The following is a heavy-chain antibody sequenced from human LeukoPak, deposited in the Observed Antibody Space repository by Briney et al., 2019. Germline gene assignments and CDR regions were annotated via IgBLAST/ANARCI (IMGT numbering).Heavy chain of an antibody. CDR1: GYTFTAYY. CDR3: ARGVVVNYPVN. D-gene: IGHD3-16*02. V-gene: IGHV1-2*06. J-gene: IGHJ4*02. CDR2: INPNSGCT. Sequence: ASVKVSCKGSGYTFTAYYMDWVRQAPGQGLEWMGRINPNSGCTNYAQKFQGRVTMTGDTSISTAYMELSGLTSDHTAVYYCARGVVVNYPVNWGRETKFTASS.